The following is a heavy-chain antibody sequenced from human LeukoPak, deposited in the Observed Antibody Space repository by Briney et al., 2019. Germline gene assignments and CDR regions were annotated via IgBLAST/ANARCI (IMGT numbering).Heavy chain of an antibody. CDR3: ARDRDGLGFSDY. D-gene: IGHD3/OR15-3a*01. J-gene: IGHJ4*02. CDR1: GFTFSSYG. V-gene: IGHV3-33*01. CDR2: IRYDGSNK. Sequence: GGSLRLSCAASGFTFSSYGMHWVRQAPGKGLEWVAVIRYDGSNKYYADSVKGRFTISRDNSKNTLYLQMNSLRAEDTAVYYCARDRDGLGFSDYWGQGTLVTVSS.